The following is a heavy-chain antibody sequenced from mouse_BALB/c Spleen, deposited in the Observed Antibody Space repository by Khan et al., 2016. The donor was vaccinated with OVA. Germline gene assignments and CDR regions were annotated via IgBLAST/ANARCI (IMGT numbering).Heavy chain of an antibody. J-gene: IGHJ3*01. CDR3: ARLYYSWFAY. D-gene: IGHD2-1*01. Sequence: VQLQESGAELVKPGASVKLSCKASGYTFTTYWMHWVKQRPGQGLEWIGEINPSNGRTNYNEKFKSKATLTVDKSSSTAYMQLSSLTSEDSAVYYCARLYYSWFAYWGQGTLVTVSA. V-gene: IGHV1S81*02. CDR2: INPSNGRT. CDR1: GYTFTTYW.